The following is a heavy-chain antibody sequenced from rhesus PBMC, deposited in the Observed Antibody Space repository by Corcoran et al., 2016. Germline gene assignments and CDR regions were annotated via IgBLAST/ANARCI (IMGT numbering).Heavy chain of an antibody. CDR2: ISPYNSNK. V-gene: IGHV1-180*01. CDR3: TRGAGYSSREFDY. CDR1: GYTFTSYY. D-gene: IGHD6-13*01. Sequence: QVQLVQSGAEIKQPGASVKLSCKASGYTFTSYYLHWVRQAPGQGLEWIGLISPYNSNKGHAQNVQGRVTITTDTATSTGYMELRSLRSEDTAVYYCTRGAGYSSREFDYWGQGVLVTVSS. J-gene: IGHJ4*01.